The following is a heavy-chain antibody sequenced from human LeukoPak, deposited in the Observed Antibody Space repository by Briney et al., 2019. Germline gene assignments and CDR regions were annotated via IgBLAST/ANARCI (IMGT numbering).Heavy chain of an antibody. J-gene: IGHJ4*02. D-gene: IGHD3-22*01. CDR3: ARDFDSRGYSPSY. CDR1: GFSFSSYW. V-gene: IGHV3-7*01. CDR2: IKRDGSEK. Sequence: GGSLRLSCAASGFSFSSYWMSWVRQAPGKGLEWVANIKRDGSEKYYVDSVKGRFTISRDNSKNTMYLQMNSLRAEDTAVYYCARDFDSRGYSPSYWGQGTLVTVSS.